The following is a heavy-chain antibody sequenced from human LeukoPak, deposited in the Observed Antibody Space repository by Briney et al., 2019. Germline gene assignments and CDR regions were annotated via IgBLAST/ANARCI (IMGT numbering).Heavy chain of an antibody. Sequence: ASVKVSCKASGYTFTTYGISWVRQAPGQGLEWMGWISAYNGNTNYAQKLQGRVTMTTDTSTSTDYMELRSLRSDDTVVYYCAREVVDIVATISDYYYMDVWGKGTTVTVSS. D-gene: IGHD5-12*01. J-gene: IGHJ6*03. V-gene: IGHV1-18*01. CDR1: GYTFTTYG. CDR2: ISAYNGNT. CDR3: AREVVDIVATISDYYYMDV.